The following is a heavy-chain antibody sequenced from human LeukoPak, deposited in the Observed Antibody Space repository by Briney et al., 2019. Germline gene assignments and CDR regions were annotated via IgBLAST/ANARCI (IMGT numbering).Heavy chain of an antibody. CDR2: INPRGGST. Sequence: ASVKVSCKASGYTFTSYGISWVRQAPGQGLEWMGIINPRGGSTSYAQKFQGRVTMTRDTSTSTVYMELSSLRSEDTAVYYCARDLAQYYHYYYYMDVWGKGTTVTVPS. CDR3: ARDLAQYYHYYYYMDV. D-gene: IGHD3-3*02. J-gene: IGHJ6*03. CDR1: GYTFTSYG. V-gene: IGHV1-46*01.